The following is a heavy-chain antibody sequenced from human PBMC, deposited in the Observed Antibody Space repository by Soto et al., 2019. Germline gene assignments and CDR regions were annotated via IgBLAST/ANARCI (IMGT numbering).Heavy chain of an antibody. CDR1: GYTFTGYY. V-gene: IGHV1-2*02. D-gene: IGHD2-2*01. CDR3: ARERYQVISDGMDV. CDR2: INPQTGGT. Sequence: GASVKVSCKASGYTFTGYYSHWVREAPGQGLEWMGWINPQTGGTSYAQKFQGRVTLSRDTSINTAYLELSRLRFDDAAVYFCARERYQVISDGMDVWGQGTTATVSS. J-gene: IGHJ6*02.